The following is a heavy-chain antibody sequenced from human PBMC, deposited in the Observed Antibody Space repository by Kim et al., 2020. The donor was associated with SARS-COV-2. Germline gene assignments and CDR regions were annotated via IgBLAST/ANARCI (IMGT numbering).Heavy chain of an antibody. V-gene: IGHV4-59*01. J-gene: IGHJ6*02. CDR3: ARVSDYDFWSGYYNEGYYYGMDV. D-gene: IGHD3-3*01. Sequence: SETLSLTCTVSGGSISSYYWSWIRQPPGKGLEWIGYIYYSGSTNYNPSLKSRVTISVDTSKNQFSLKLSSVTAADTAVYYCARVSDYDFWSGYYNEGYYYGMDVWGQGTTVTVSS. CDR1: GGSISSYY. CDR2: IYYSGST.